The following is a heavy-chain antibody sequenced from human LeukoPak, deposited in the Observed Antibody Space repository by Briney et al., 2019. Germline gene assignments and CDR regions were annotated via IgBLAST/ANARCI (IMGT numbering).Heavy chain of an antibody. J-gene: IGHJ3*02. CDR3: ARGQQLGCSSTSCYNGDI. Sequence: PSETLSLTCTVSGGSISSYYWSWIRLPAGKGLEWLGRIYTSGSTNYNPSLKSRVTMSVDTSKNQFSLKLSSVTAADTAVYYCARGQQLGCSSTSCYNGDIWGQGTIVTVSS. D-gene: IGHD2-2*02. CDR2: IYTSGST. V-gene: IGHV4-4*07. CDR1: GGSISSYY.